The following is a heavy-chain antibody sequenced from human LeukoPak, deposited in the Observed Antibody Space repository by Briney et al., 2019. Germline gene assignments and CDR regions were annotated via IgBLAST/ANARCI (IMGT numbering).Heavy chain of an antibody. CDR3: AKNFYGSASYLEGRFDY. CDR1: GFTFSSYG. D-gene: IGHD3-10*01. CDR2: ISYDGSNK. Sequence: GGSLRLSCAASGFTFSSYGMHWVRQAPGKGLEWVAVISYDGSNKYYADSVKGRFTISRDNSKNTLYVQMNSLRAEDTAVYYCAKNFYGSASYLEGRFDYWGQGTLVTVSS. J-gene: IGHJ4*02. V-gene: IGHV3-30*18.